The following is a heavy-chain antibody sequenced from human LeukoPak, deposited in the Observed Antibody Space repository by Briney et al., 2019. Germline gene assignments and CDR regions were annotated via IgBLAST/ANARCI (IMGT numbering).Heavy chain of an antibody. V-gene: IGHV1-18*01. CDR2: IAVYNGDT. Sequence: GASVKVSCKASGYTFTSYGISWVRQAPGQGPEWMGWIAVYNGDTKFLQKFQSRVTLTTDASTNTAYMELRSLTSDDTAVYYCARQAGYSTGWYGGYYFDHWGQGTPVTVSA. CDR1: GYTFTSYG. CDR3: ARQAGYSTGWYGGYYFDH. D-gene: IGHD6-19*01. J-gene: IGHJ4*02.